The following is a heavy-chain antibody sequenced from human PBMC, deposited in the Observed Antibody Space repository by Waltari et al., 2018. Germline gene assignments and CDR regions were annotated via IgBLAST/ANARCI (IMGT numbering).Heavy chain of an antibody. D-gene: IGHD4-4*01. CDR3: ARAPVDSNYVLDS. J-gene: IGHJ4*02. CDR2: IDYSGSR. CDR1: GDSIDTYY. V-gene: IGHV4-59*01. Sequence: VQLQGSGPRLLKPSETLSLTCSVSGDSIDTYYWSWVRQPPGNGLEWIGYIDYSGSRKYTPSLQRRFIISLGTSNNHFSLKLNSVTAADTAVYYCARAPVDSNYVLDSWGPGTLVIVSS.